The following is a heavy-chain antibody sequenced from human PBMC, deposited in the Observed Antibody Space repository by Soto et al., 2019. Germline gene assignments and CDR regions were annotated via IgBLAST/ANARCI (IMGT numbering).Heavy chain of an antibody. V-gene: IGHV2-5*02. CDR2: IYWDDDK. D-gene: IGHD3-3*01. CDR1: GFSLPTSGVG. CDR3: AHRVLRAVFGLVTTTAIYFDF. J-gene: IGHJ4*02. Sequence: QITLNESGPTVVKPTETLTLTCTFSGFSLPTSGVGVGWVRQSPGKAPEGLAFIYWDDDKRYSTSLKSRLTITKDTAKNQVVLTMANVDPADTATYYCAHRVLRAVFGLVTTTAIYFDFWGQGTPVVVSS.